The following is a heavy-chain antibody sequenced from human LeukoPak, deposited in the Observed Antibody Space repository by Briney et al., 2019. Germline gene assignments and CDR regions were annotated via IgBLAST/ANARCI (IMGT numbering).Heavy chain of an antibody. J-gene: IGHJ4*02. CDR1: GFTLSSYA. Sequence: QPGGSLRLSCAASGFTLSSYAMSWVRQAPGKGLEWVSAISVSGNTYHADSVKGRFTISRDNSKNTLYLQMNSLRAEDTAVYYCARGVYGSEPLDYWGQGTLVTVSS. V-gene: IGHV3-23*01. D-gene: IGHD3-10*01. CDR2: ISVSGNT. CDR3: ARGVYGSEPLDY.